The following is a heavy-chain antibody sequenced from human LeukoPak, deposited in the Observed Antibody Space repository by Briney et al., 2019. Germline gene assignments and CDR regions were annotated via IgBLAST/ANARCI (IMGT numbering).Heavy chain of an antibody. CDR2: INHSRNT. CDR3: ARGRNWETFYHYCMDV. V-gene: IGHV4-34*01. J-gene: IGHJ6*03. Sequence: SETLSLTCGVSGGSFSGYYWTWIRQLPGKGLEWMGEINHSRNTIYNPSLKSRVTISIDTSKNQISLNMRSVTAADTAVYYCARGRNWETFYHYCMDVWGNGTTVTVSS. D-gene: IGHD1-14*01. CDR1: GGSFSGYY.